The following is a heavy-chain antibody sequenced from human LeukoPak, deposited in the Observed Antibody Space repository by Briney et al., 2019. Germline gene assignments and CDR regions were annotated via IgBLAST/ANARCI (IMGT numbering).Heavy chain of an antibody. J-gene: IGHJ4*02. V-gene: IGHV4-30-2*01. Sequence: PSQTLSLTCAVSGGSISSGGYSWSWIRQPPGKGLEWIGYIYHSGSTYYNPSLKSRVTISVDRSKNQFSLKLSSVTAADTAVYYCARERMRGLDYWGQGTLVTVSS. D-gene: IGHD3-10*01. CDR1: GGSISSGGYS. CDR3: ARERMRGLDY. CDR2: IYHSGST.